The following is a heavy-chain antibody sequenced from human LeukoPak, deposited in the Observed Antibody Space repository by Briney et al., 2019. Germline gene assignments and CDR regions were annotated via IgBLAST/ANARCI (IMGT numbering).Heavy chain of an antibody. CDR3: AKDLGSGSYSYDAFDI. CDR2: ISYDGSNK. J-gene: IGHJ3*02. D-gene: IGHD3-10*01. V-gene: IGHV3-30*18. CDR1: GFTFSSYG. Sequence: GGSLRLSCAASGFTFSSYGMHWVRQAPSKGLEWVAVISYDGSNKYYADSVKGRFTISRDNSKNTLYLQMNSLRAEDTAVYYCAKDLGSGSYSYDAFDIWGQGTMVTVSS.